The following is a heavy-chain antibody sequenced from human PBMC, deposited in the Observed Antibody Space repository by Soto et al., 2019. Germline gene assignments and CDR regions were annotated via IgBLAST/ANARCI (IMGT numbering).Heavy chain of an antibody. Sequence: GGSLRLSCAASGFTFSTYSMNWVRQAPGKGLEWISYISSSSTTIYYADSVRGRFTISRDNAKSSLYLQMNGLRDEDTAVYYCSRDDSTGYYVEVGDYWGQGTLVTVSS. D-gene: IGHD3-22*01. CDR1: GFTFSTYS. V-gene: IGHV3-48*02. CDR3: SRDDSTGYYVEVGDY. CDR2: ISSSSTTI. J-gene: IGHJ4*02.